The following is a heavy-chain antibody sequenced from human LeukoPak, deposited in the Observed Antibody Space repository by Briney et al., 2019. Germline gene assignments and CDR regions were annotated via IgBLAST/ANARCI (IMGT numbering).Heavy chain of an antibody. V-gene: IGHV3-11*01. CDR3: ARDHPNYYDSSGYYYYGMDV. CDR2: ISSSGSAI. J-gene: IGHJ6*02. Sequence: GGSLRLSCAASGFTFSDYYMSWIRQAPGKGLEWVSYISSSGSAIYYADSVKGRFTISRDNAKNSLYLQMNSLRAEDTAVYYCARDHPNYYDSSGYYYYGMDVWGQGTTVTVSS. CDR1: GFTFSDYY. D-gene: IGHD3-22*01.